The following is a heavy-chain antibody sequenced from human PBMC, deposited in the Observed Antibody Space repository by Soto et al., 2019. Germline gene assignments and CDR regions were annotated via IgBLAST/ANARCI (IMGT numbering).Heavy chain of an antibody. Sequence: EVQLLESGGGLVQPGGSLRLSCAASGFTFSSYAMSWVRQAPGKGLEWVSAISGSGGSTYYADSVKGRFTISRDNSKNTLYLQMNSMRAEDTAVYYCAKNPVVGYYIDVWGKGTTVTVSS. CDR3: AKNPVVGYYIDV. CDR2: ISGSGGST. J-gene: IGHJ6*03. V-gene: IGHV3-23*01. CDR1: GFTFSSYA.